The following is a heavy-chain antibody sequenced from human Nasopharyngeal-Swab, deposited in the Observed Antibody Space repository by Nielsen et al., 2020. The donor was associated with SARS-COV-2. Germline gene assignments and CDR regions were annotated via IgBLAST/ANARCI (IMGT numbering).Heavy chain of an antibody. J-gene: IGHJ4*02. CDR3: ARGTVTTGLGY. V-gene: IGHV4-39*01. CDR2: IDYSGST. D-gene: IGHD4-11*01. Sequence: SETLSLTCTVSGGSISSSSYYWGWIRQPPGKGLEWIGSIDYSGSTYYNPSLKSRVTISVDTSKNQFSLKLSSVTAADTAVYYCARGTVTTGLGYWGQGTLVTVSS. CDR1: GGSISSSSYY.